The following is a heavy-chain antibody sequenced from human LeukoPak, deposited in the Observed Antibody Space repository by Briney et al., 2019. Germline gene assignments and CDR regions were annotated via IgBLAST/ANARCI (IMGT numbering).Heavy chain of an antibody. J-gene: IGHJ6*02. CDR1: GFTFSSYW. CDR2: INHNGNVN. D-gene: IGHD3-16*01. CDR3: ARGGGLDV. Sequence: GGSLRLSCAPYGFTFSSYWMNWARQAPGKGLEWVASINHNGNVNYYVDSVKGRFTISQDNAKNSLYLQMSNLRAEDTAVYFCARGGGLDVWGQGATVTVSS. V-gene: IGHV3-7*03.